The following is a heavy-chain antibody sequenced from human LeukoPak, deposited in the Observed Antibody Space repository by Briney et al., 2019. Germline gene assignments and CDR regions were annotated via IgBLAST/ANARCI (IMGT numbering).Heavy chain of an antibody. CDR3: AKDFVVVPGNVNYFDY. J-gene: IGHJ4*02. CDR2: ISGSGDNT. CDR1: GFTFSSYS. D-gene: IGHD2-21*02. Sequence: GGSLRLSCAASGFTFSSYSMNWVRQAPGKGLEWVSAISGSGDNTYYADSVKGRFTVSRDNSKNTLYVQMKSLRAEDTAVYYCAKDFVVVPGNVNYFDYWGQGTLVTVSS. V-gene: IGHV3-23*01.